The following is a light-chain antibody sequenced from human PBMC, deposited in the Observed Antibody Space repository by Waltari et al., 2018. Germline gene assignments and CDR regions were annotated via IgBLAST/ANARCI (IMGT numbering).Light chain of an antibody. CDR3: LQHYTYPPT. V-gene: IGKV1-17*03. CDR2: AVS. Sequence: DIQMTQSPSAMSASVGDRVAITCRPSQDIGNYLAWFQQKPGTVPKRLIYAVSSLESGVPSRFSGSDSVTEFTLTINRLQPEDLATYFCLQHYTYPPTFGQGTRLEI. CDR1: QDIGNY. J-gene: IGKJ5*01.